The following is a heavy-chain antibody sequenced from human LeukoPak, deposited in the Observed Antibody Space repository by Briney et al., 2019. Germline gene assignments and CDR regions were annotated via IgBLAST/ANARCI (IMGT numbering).Heavy chain of an antibody. D-gene: IGHD4-17*01. J-gene: IGHJ4*02. Sequence: GASVKVSCKASGYTFTSYAMHWVRQAPGQRLEWMGWINAGNGDTKYSQKFQGRVTMTRDTSTSTVYMELSSLRSEDTAVYYCASQEGDYGDYSFDYWGQGTLVTVSS. CDR1: GYTFTSYA. V-gene: IGHV1-3*01. CDR3: ASQEGDYGDYSFDY. CDR2: INAGNGDT.